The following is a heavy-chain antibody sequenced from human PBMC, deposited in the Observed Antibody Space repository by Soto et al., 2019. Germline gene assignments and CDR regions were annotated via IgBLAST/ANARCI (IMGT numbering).Heavy chain of an antibody. CDR1: GFTFSSYA. V-gene: IGHV3-23*01. D-gene: IGHD3-9*01. CDR2: ISGSGGST. CDR3: AKDGNPIPYLTGYYRLGWFDP. J-gene: IGHJ5*02. Sequence: PRGSLRLSCAASGFTFSSYAMSWVRQAPGKGLEWVSAISGSGGSTYYADSVKGRFTISRDNSKNTLYLQMNSLRAEDTAVYYCAKDGNPIPYLTGYYRLGWFDPWGQGTLVTVSS.